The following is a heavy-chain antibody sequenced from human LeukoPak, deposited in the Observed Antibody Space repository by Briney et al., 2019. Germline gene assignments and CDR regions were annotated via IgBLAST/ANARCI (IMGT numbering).Heavy chain of an antibody. D-gene: IGHD2-15*01. Sequence: ASVKVSCKTSGYTFTNYYMQWVRRAPGQGLEWMGWINPSDGDTKSARKFQGRVTMTRDTSISTAYLELSRLTSDDTAIYYCARDCSGADCYSGNAFDIWGQGTMVTVSS. CDR3: ARDCSGADCYSGNAFDI. CDR1: GYTFTNYY. J-gene: IGHJ3*02. V-gene: IGHV1-2*02. CDR2: INPSDGDT.